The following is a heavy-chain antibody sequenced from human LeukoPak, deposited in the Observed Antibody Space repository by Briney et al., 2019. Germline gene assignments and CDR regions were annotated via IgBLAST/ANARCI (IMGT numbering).Heavy chain of an antibody. D-gene: IGHD3-22*01. J-gene: IGHJ3*02. CDR2: MNPNSGNT. V-gene: IGHV1-8*01. CDR3: ARGQNHYYDSSGYYLDAFDI. CDR1: GYTFTSYD. Sequence: GASVKVSCKASGYTFTSYDINWVRQATGQGLEWMGWMNPNSGNTGYAQKFQGRVTMTRNTPISTAYMELSSLRSEDTAVYYCARGQNHYYDSSGYYLDAFDIWGQGTMVTVSS.